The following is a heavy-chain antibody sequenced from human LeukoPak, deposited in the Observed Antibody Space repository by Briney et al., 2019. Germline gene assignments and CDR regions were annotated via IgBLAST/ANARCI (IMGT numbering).Heavy chain of an antibody. J-gene: IGHJ3*02. CDR2: ISTSGSTI. V-gene: IGHV3-48*04. D-gene: IGHD3-22*01. Sequence: GGSLRLSCAASGFTFSSYSMSWIRQAPGKGLEWVSYISTSGSTIYYADSVKGRFTISRDNAKNSLYLQMNSLRAEDTAVYYCARDLKRRVYYDSSGSDDAFDIWGQGTMVTVSS. CDR3: ARDLKRRVYYDSSGSDDAFDI. CDR1: GFTFSSYS.